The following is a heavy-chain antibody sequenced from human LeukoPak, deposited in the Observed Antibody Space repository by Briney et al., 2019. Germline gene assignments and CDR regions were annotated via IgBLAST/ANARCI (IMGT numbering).Heavy chain of an antibody. CDR1: GYTFTSYG. Sequence: ASVKVSCKASGYTFTSYGISWVRQAPGQGLEWMGWISAYNGNTNYALKLQGRVTMTTDTSTSTAYMELRSLRSDDTAVYYCARDWGYCSGGSCYFDAFDYWGQGTLVTVSS. D-gene: IGHD2-15*01. V-gene: IGHV1-18*01. J-gene: IGHJ4*02. CDR2: ISAYNGNT. CDR3: ARDWGYCSGGSCYFDAFDY.